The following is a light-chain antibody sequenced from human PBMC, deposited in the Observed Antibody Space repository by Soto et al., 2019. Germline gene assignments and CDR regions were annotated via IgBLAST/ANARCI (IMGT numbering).Light chain of an antibody. CDR3: QQYNSYPWT. V-gene: IGKV3-15*01. CDR1: QSVSSN. Sequence: EIVMTQSPATLSVSPGDRATVSCRASQSVSSNLAWYQQKPGQAPRLLIYGASTRATGIPARFSGSGSGTEFTLTISSLQPDDFATYYCQQYNSYPWTFGQGTKVDI. J-gene: IGKJ1*01. CDR2: GAS.